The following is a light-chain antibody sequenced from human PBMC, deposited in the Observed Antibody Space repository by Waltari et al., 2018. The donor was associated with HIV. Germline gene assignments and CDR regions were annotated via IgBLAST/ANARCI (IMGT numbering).Light chain of an antibody. V-gene: IGLV6-57*03. CDR2: EDS. Sequence: NFMLTQLHSVSESPEKTVTISCTRSSGSIAGNCVQREQQRPDRAPIIVIDEDSQRPSGDPYRFSGAVESSSNSASLTISGLKTEDEADYYCQSYDRTSHVFGGGTKLTVL. CDR1: SGSIAGNC. J-gene: IGLJ3*02. CDR3: QSYDRTSHV.